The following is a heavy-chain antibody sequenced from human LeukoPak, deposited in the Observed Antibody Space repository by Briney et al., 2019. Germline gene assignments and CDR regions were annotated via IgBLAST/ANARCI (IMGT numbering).Heavy chain of an antibody. J-gene: IGHJ1*01. CDR1: GLTFSSYA. Sequence: GGSLRLSCAASGLTFSSYAMSWVRQAPGKRLEWVSSISSSGANTYYADSVKGRFTISRDNAKNSLYLQMNSLRAEDTAVYYCARDPYGDYAEYFQHWGQGTLVTVSS. D-gene: IGHD4-17*01. V-gene: IGHV3-21*01. CDR2: ISSSGANT. CDR3: ARDPYGDYAEYFQH.